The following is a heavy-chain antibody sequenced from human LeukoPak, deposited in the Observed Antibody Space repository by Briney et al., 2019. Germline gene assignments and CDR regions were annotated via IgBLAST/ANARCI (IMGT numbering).Heavy chain of an antibody. Sequence: ASVKVSCKPSGYTFTSYALSWVRQAPGQGLEWMGWISTYSCNTNYAQKLQGRITMTIETSTSTAYMELRSLRSDDTAVYYCARGGSRVVTYGNFDYWGQGTLVTVSS. J-gene: IGHJ4*02. CDR1: GYTFTSYA. CDR2: ISTYSCNT. D-gene: IGHD2-21*02. V-gene: IGHV1-18*01. CDR3: ARGGSRVVTYGNFDY.